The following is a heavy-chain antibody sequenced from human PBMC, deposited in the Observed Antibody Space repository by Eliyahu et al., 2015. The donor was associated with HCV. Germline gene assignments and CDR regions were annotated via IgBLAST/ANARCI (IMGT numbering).Heavy chain of an antibody. V-gene: IGHV3-30*03. CDR2: ISYDGSNK. CDR3: ARGGGRWLQLRGTFDY. Sequence: QVQLVESGGGVVXPGXSLRLSCAASXFXFSSCGMHWVRRAPGKGLEWVAVISYDGSNKYYADSVKGRFTISRDNSKNTLYLQMNSLRAEDTAVYYCARGGGRWLQLRGTFDYWGQGTLVTVSS. D-gene: IGHD5-24*01. CDR1: XFXFSSCG. J-gene: IGHJ4*02.